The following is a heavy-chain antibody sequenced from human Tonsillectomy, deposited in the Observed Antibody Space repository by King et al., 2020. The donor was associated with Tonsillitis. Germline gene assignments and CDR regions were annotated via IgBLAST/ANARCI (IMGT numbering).Heavy chain of an antibody. Sequence: VQLVESGGGLVKPGGSLRLSCAASGFTFSSYAMSWVRQAPGKGLEWVSAISGSGGCTYYADSVRGRFTISRDNAKNTLYLQMNRLRAEDTAVYYCAKAPGIVGASTPIDYWGQGTLVPVSP. J-gene: IGHJ4*02. CDR3: AKAPGIVGASTPIDY. V-gene: IGHV3-23*04. CDR1: GFTFSSYA. CDR2: ISGSGGCT. D-gene: IGHD1-26*01.